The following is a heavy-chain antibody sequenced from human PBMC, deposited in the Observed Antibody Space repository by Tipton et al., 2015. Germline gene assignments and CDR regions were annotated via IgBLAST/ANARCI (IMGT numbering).Heavy chain of an antibody. J-gene: IGHJ4*02. Sequence: TLSLTCTVSGGSIDSYYWSWIRQPPGKRLEWIGYIDFRGSTEYNPSVKSRVSISVGRSKNQFSLRLNSVTAADTAVYFCARDAWAGDSRGFYYIYWGQGTLVRVSS. D-gene: IGHD3-22*01. CDR2: IDFRGST. V-gene: IGHV4-59*01. CDR1: GGSIDSYY. CDR3: ARDAWAGDSRGFYYIY.